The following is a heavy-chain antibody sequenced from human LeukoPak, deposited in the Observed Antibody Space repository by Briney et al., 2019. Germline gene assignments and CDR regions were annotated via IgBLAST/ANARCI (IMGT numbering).Heavy chain of an antibody. CDR2: SYRSGTT. V-gene: IGHV4-38-2*02. CDR3: ARIDTSRGVIARFDS. Sequence: PSETLSLTCTVSGYSISTAYYWGWIRQTPDKGLEWIGSSYRSGTTYYSPPLKSRVTISLDTSKNQFSLTLTSVTAADTAVYYCARIDTSRGVIARFDSWGQGVLVTVSS. CDR1: GYSISTAYY. D-gene: IGHD3-16*02. J-gene: IGHJ4*02.